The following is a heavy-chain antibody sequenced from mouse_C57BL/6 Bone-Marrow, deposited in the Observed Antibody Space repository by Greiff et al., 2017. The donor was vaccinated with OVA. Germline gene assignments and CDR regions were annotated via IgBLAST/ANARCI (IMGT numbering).Heavy chain of an antibody. Sequence: QVQLQQPGAELVKPGASVKLSCKASGYTFTSYWMHWAKQRPGQGLEWIGMIHPNSGSTNYNEKFKSKATLTVDKSSSTAYMQLSSLTSEDSAVYYCARDLHYYGPLAYWGQGTTLTVSS. J-gene: IGHJ2*01. CDR1: GYTFTSYW. D-gene: IGHD1-1*01. V-gene: IGHV1-64*01. CDR3: ARDLHYYGPLAY. CDR2: IHPNSGST.